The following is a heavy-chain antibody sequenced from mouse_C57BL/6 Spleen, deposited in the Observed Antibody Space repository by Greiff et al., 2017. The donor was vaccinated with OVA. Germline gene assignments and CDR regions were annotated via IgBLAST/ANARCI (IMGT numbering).Heavy chain of an antibody. CDR2: ISSGSSTI. V-gene: IGHV5-17*01. Sequence: EVQLQESGGGLVKPGGSLKLSCAASGFTFSDSGMHWVRQAPEKGLEWVAYISSGSSTIYYADTVKGRFTISRDNAKNTLFLQITSLRSEDTAMYYCARPPYGSSYDYAMDYWGQGTSGTVSS. CDR1: GFTFSDSG. D-gene: IGHD1-1*01. J-gene: IGHJ4*01. CDR3: ARPPYGSSYDYAMDY.